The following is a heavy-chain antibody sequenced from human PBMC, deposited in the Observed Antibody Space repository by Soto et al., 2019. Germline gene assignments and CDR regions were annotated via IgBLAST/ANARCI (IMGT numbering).Heavy chain of an antibody. CDR1: GFTFSSYS. J-gene: IGHJ6*03. Sequence: GESLKISCAASGFTFSSYSMNWVRQAPGKGLEWVSSISSSSSYIYYADSVKGRFTISRDNAKNSLYLQMNSLRAEDTAVYYCASYWGHCSGGSCYGAFYYMDVWGKGTTVTVSS. CDR3: ASYWGHCSGGSCYGAFYYMDV. D-gene: IGHD2-15*01. V-gene: IGHV3-21*01. CDR2: ISSSSSYI.